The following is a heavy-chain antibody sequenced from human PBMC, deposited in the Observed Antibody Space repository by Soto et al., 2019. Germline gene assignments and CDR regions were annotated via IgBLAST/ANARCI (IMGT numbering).Heavy chain of an antibody. CDR2: IRSNGGST. CDR1: GFIFSNYA. J-gene: IGHJ4*02. Sequence: EVQLLESGGGLVQPGGSLRLSCAASGFIFSNYAMTWVRQVPGKGLEWVSDIRSNGGSTTYADSVKGRFTISRDNPKNTLYLQMDSLRAEDTAVYYCAKADYGSGSYYPLSFDSWGQGTLVTVSS. D-gene: IGHD3-10*01. CDR3: AKADYGSGSYYPLSFDS. V-gene: IGHV3-23*01.